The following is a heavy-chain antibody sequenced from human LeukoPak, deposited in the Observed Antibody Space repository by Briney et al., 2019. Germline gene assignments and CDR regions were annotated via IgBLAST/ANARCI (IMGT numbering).Heavy chain of an antibody. CDR1: GDSLSGSY. CDR2: IYASGST. V-gene: IGHV4-4*07. Sequence: SETLSLTCTVSGDSLSGSYWSWIRQPAGKGLELIGRIYASGSTAYNASLKSRVTMSVDTSKNQFSLRLTSVTAADTAVYYCAKVGLNWGSDWYFDLWGRGTLVTVSS. D-gene: IGHD7-27*01. CDR3: AKVGLNWGSDWYFDL. J-gene: IGHJ2*01.